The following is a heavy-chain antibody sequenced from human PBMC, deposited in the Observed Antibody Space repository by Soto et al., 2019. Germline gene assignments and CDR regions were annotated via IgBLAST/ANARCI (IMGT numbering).Heavy chain of an antibody. CDR3: ARDRGLLWFGELSPDWFDP. Sequence: QVQLVESGGGVVQPGRSLRLSCAASGFTFSNYGMHWVRQAPGKGLEWVAVIWYDGSNKYYADSVKGRFTISRDNSKNTLYLQMNSLRAEDTAVYYCARDRGLLWFGELSPDWFDPWGQGTLFTVSS. CDR1: GFTFSNYG. V-gene: IGHV3-33*01. J-gene: IGHJ5*02. D-gene: IGHD3-10*01. CDR2: IWYDGSNK.